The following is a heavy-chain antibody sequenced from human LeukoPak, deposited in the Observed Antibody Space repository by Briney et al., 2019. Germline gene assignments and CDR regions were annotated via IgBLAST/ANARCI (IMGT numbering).Heavy chain of an antibody. CDR1: GGSISSGDYY. V-gene: IGHV4-30-4*08. Sequence: PSETLSLTCTVSGGSISSGDYYWSWLRQPPGKGLEWIGYIYYSGSTYYNPSLKSRFTISVDTSKNQFSLKLSSVTAADTAVYYCARVGSVYCSSTSSFDYWGQGTLVTVSS. CDR3: ARVGSVYCSSTSSFDY. D-gene: IGHD2-2*01. CDR2: IYYSGST. J-gene: IGHJ4*02.